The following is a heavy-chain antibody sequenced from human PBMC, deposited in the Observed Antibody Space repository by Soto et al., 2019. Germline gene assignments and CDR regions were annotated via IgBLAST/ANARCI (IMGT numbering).Heavy chain of an antibody. CDR1: GYTFTSYG. D-gene: IGHD2-15*01. Sequence: GASVKVSCKASGYTFTSYGISWVRQAPGQGLEWMGWISAHNGNTNYAQKLQGRVTMTTDTSTSTAYMELRSLRSDDTAVYYCARDQVVVVVAATDAFDIWGQGTMVTVSS. J-gene: IGHJ3*02. V-gene: IGHV1-18*01. CDR2: ISAHNGNT. CDR3: ARDQVVVVVAATDAFDI.